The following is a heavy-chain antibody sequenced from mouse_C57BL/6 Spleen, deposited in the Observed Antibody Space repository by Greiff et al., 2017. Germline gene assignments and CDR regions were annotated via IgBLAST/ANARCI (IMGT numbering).Heavy chain of an antibody. J-gene: IGHJ4*01. Sequence: QVQLQQSGAELVRPGTSVKVSCKASGYAFTNYLIEWVKQRPGQGLEWIGVINPGSGGTNYNEKFKGKATLTADKSSSTSYMQLSSLTSEDSAVYFCARWNDYDGYAMDYWGQGTSVTVSS. CDR2: INPGSGGT. V-gene: IGHV1-54*01. CDR3: ARWNDYDGYAMDY. CDR1: GYAFTNYL. D-gene: IGHD2-4*01.